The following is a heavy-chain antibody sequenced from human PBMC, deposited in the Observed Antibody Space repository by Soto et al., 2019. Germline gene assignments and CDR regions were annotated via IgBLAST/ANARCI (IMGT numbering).Heavy chain of an antibody. D-gene: IGHD1-26*01. V-gene: IGHV3-7*04. Sequence: PGGSLRLSCTVSGGPFSRYWMNWVRQAPGKGLEWVANSRPDTDDRFHADSVRGRFSISRDNAKKSLFLQMNSLRVEDTAVYYCAREDGTFDYWGQGILVTVPQ. J-gene: IGHJ4*02. CDR3: AREDGTFDY. CDR2: SRPDTDDR. CDR1: GGPFSRYW.